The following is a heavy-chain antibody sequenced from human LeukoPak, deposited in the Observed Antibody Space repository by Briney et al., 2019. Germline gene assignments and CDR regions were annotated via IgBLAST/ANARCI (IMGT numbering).Heavy chain of an antibody. CDR3: ARGSIAMFTFSLRH. D-gene: IGHD3-10*02. J-gene: IGHJ4*02. CDR1: GYTFTGYY. CDR2: MNPNSGNT. Sequence: ASVKVSCKASGYTFTGYYMHWVRQAPGQGLEWMGWMNPNSGNTGYAQKFQGRVTMTRNTSISTAYMELSSLRSEDTAVYYCARGSIAMFTFSLRHWGQGTLVTVSS. V-gene: IGHV1-8*02.